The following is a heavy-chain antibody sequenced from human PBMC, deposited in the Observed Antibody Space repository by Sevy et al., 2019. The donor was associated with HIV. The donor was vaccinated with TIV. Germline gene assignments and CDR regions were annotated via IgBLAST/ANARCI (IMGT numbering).Heavy chain of an antibody. J-gene: IGHJ4*02. CDR2: IRQDGSEK. D-gene: IGHD5-12*01. Sequence: GGSLRLYCAASGFTFSSYWMNWVRQAPGKGLEWVANIRQDGSEKYYVDSVNGRFTISRDNAKNTFYLQMNSLSADDTAVYYCAREVEMATTYIDSWGQGTLVTVSS. CDR3: AREVEMATTYIDS. CDR1: GFTFSSYW. V-gene: IGHV3-7*01.